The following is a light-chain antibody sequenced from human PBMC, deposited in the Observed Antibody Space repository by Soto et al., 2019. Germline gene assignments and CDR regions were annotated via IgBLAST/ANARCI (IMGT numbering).Light chain of an antibody. Sequence: QSVLTQPPSASGTPGQRVTISCSGSSSNIGRNTVKWYRQLPGTAPKLLIGSSDQRPSGVPDRFSGDQSGTSASLAISGLQSEDEADYICAAWDDSLNAWAFGGGTKLTVL. V-gene: IGLV1-44*01. CDR1: SSNIGRNT. CDR2: SSD. CDR3: AAWDDSLNAWA. J-gene: IGLJ3*02.